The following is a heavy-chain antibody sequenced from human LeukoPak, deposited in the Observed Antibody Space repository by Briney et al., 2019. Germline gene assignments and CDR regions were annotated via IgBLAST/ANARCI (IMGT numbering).Heavy chain of an antibody. CDR2: ISAYNGNT. Sequence: ASVKVSCKASGGTFSSYAISWVRQAPGQGLEWMGWISAYNGNTNYAQKLQGRVTMTTDTSTSTAYMELRSLRSDDTAVYYCAREAWSMVRGVIQDWGQGTLVTVSS. V-gene: IGHV1-18*01. D-gene: IGHD3-10*01. CDR1: GGTFSSYA. J-gene: IGHJ4*02. CDR3: AREAWSMVRGVIQD.